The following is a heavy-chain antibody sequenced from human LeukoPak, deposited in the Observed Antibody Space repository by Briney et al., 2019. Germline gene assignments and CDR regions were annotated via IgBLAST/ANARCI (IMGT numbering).Heavy chain of an antibody. CDR2: ISAYNGNT. D-gene: IGHD3-10*01. CDR1: GYTFTSYG. CDR3: ARDKGLWFGEFPFDY. V-gene: IGHV1-18*01. J-gene: IGHJ4*02. Sequence: ASVKVSCKASGYTFTSYGISWVQQAPGQGLEWMGWISAYNGNTNYAQKLQGRVTMTTDTSTSTAYMELRSLRSDDTAVYYCARDKGLWFGEFPFDYWGQGTLVTVSS.